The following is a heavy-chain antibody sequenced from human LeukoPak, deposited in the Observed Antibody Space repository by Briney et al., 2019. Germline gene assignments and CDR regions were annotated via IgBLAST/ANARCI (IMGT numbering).Heavy chain of an antibody. V-gene: IGHV1-69*13. J-gene: IGHJ6*03. D-gene: IGHD6-13*01. Sequence: GASVKVSCKASGYTFTGYYMHWVRQAPGQGLEWMGGIIPIFGTANYAQKFQGRVTITADESTSTAYMELSSLRSEDTAVYYCASQAAAGNLNYYYYYYMDVWGKGTTVTVSS. CDR1: GYTFTGYY. CDR3: ASQAAAGNLNYYYYYYMDV. CDR2: IIPIFGTA.